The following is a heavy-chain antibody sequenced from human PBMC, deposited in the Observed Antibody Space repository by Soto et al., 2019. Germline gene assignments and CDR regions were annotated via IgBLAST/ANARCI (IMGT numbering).Heavy chain of an antibody. CDR1: GFTFSSYG. CDR3: ASRLGYSYGLRQLGYYYGMDV. V-gene: IGHV3-33*01. Sequence: QVQLVESGGGVVQPGRSLRLSCAASGFTFSSYGMHWVRQAPGKGLEWVAVIWYDGSNKYYADSVKGRFTISRDNSKNTLYLQMNSLRAEDTAVYYCASRLGYSYGLRQLGYYYGMDVWGQGTTVTVSS. J-gene: IGHJ6*02. CDR2: IWYDGSNK. D-gene: IGHD5-18*01.